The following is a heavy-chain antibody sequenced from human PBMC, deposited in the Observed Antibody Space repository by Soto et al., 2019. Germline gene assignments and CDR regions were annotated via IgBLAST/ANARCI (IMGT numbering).Heavy chain of an antibody. CDR1: GFSLTSGVG. D-gene: IGHD5-12*01. J-gene: IGHJ4*02. CDR2: IYWDDDK. V-gene: IGHV2-5*02. CDR3: AHIDPEIVTVGGHAGFAY. Sequence: QITLKESGPTLVRPPQTLTLTCTFSGFSLTSGVGVGWIRQPPGKALEWLALIYWDDDKRYSPSLKNRLTITKDTSKTQVVLTMPNVAPVDTATYFCAHIDPEIVTVGGHAGFAYWGQGTRVPVSS.